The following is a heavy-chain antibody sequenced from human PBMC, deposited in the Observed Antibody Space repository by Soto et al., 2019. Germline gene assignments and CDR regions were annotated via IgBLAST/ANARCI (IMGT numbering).Heavy chain of an antibody. D-gene: IGHD2-8*01. Sequence: PSVKVSCKASGFTFSNYGLNWVRQAPGQGLEWMGWVSANNGHTNYAQNLQGRVSMTTDTSTSTAYMELRGLRFDDTAVYYCARDIESVTAKHFFYYYAMDVWGQGTTVTVSS. CDR2: VSANNGHT. CDR3: ARDIESVTAKHFFYYYAMDV. J-gene: IGHJ6*02. CDR1: GFTFSNYG. V-gene: IGHV1-18*01.